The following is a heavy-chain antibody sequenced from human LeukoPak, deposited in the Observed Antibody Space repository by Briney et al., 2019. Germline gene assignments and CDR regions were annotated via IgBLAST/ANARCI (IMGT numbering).Heavy chain of an antibody. D-gene: IGHD3-22*01. J-gene: IGHJ4*02. CDR3: ARRVLYYYDFDY. V-gene: IGHV4-34*01. CDR2: INHSGST. Sequence: PSETLSLTCTVSGGSISSYYWSWIRQPPGKGLEWTGEINHSGSTNYNPSLKSRVTISVDTSKNQFSLKLSSVTAADTAVYYCARRVLYYYDFDYWGQGTLVTVSS. CDR1: GGSISSYY.